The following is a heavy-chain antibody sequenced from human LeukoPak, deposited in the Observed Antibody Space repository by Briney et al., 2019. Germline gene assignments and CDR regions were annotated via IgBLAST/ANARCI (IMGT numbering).Heavy chain of an antibody. J-gene: IGHJ4*02. CDR2: MNPNSGNT. CDR3: ARGGIAAAYLN. V-gene: IGHV1-8*01. D-gene: IGHD6-13*01. CDR1: GYTFTSYD. Sequence: GASVKVSCKASGYTFTSYDINWVRQSTGQRLEWMGWMNPNSGNTGYAQKFQGRVTMTRNTSISTAYMELSSLRSEDTAVYDCARGGIAAAYLNWGQGTLVTVSS.